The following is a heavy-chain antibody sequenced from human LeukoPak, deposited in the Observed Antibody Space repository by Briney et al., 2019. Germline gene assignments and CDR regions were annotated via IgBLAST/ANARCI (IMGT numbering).Heavy chain of an antibody. Sequence: GGSLRLSCGASGFTFSSYGMHWVRQAPGKGLEWVAFIRYDGSQKYYADSVKGRFTISRDNSKNTLHLQMNSPRAEDTAVYYCARGADTGYSSDSWGQGTLVTVSS. J-gene: IGHJ5*02. D-gene: IGHD6-19*01. V-gene: IGHV3-30*02. CDR3: ARGADTGYSSDS. CDR1: GFTFSSYG. CDR2: IRYDGSQK.